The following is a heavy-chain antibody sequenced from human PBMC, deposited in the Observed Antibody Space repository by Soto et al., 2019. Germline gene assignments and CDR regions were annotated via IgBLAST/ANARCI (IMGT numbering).Heavy chain of an antibody. D-gene: IGHD3-10*01. CDR3: ARPLYLSWNYYSYFDY. CDR2: TFLTGTT. CDR1: GFIVSNNY. V-gene: IGHV3-66*04. J-gene: IGHJ4*02. Sequence: GGSLRLSCAASGFIVSNNYMTWIRQSPGKGLEWVSVTFLTGTTSYANSWKGRFTVSRDTSKNTLFLQMNSLKTEDTAVYYCARPLYLSWNYYSYFDYWGQGTQVTVSS.